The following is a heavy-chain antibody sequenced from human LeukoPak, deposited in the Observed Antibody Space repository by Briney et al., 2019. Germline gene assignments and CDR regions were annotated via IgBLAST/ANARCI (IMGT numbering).Heavy chain of an antibody. CDR1: GFTFSSYS. CDR2: ISSSSSYI. Sequence: GGSLRLSCAASGFTFSSYSMNWVRQAPGKGLEWVSSISSSSSYIYYADSVKGRFTISRDNAKNSLYLQMNSLRAEDTAVYYCARVLSPYYYDSSGYTDYWGQGTLVTVSS. D-gene: IGHD3-22*01. V-gene: IGHV3-21*01. J-gene: IGHJ4*02. CDR3: ARVLSPYYYDSSGYTDY.